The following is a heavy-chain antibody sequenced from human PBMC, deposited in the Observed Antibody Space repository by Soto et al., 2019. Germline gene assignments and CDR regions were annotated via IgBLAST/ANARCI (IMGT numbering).Heavy chain of an antibody. D-gene: IGHD5-12*01. Sequence: PSETLSLTSTVSGGSISSGGYYWSWIRQHPGKGLEWIGYMYYSGSTYYNPSLKSRVTISVDTSKNQFSLKLSSATAADTAVYYCARAGGYSGYDPYYYYGMDVWGQGTTVTVSS. CDR3: ARAGGYSGYDPYYYYGMDV. V-gene: IGHV4-31*03. J-gene: IGHJ6*02. CDR2: MYYSGST. CDR1: GGSISSGGYY.